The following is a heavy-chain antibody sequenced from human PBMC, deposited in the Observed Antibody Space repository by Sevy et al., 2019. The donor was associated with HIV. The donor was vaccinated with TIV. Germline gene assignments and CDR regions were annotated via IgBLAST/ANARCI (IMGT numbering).Heavy chain of an antibody. CDR2: ISSSSSYI. Sequence: GWSLRLSCAASGFTFTTYTMNWVRQAPGKGLEWVSSISSSSSYIYYADSVKSRFTISRDNAKNSLYLQINSLRAEDTAVYYCAREEGVLRYFDWGQGTLVTVSS. CDR1: GFTFTTYT. V-gene: IGHV3-21*01. J-gene: IGHJ4*02. D-gene: IGHD3-9*01. CDR3: AREEGVLRYFD.